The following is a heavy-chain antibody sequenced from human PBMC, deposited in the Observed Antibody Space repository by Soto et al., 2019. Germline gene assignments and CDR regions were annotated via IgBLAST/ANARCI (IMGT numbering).Heavy chain of an antibody. D-gene: IGHD1-26*01. CDR1: GFTFSSYA. V-gene: IGHV3-30-3*01. CDR3: ARDLSGSYSDYYYGMDV. J-gene: IGHJ6*02. CDR2: ISYDGSNK. Sequence: GGSLRLSCAASGFTFSSYAMHWVRQAPGKGLEWVAVISYDGSNKYYADSVKGRFTISRDNSKNTLYLQMNSLRAEDTAVYYCARDLSGSYSDYYYGMDVWGQGTTVTVSS.